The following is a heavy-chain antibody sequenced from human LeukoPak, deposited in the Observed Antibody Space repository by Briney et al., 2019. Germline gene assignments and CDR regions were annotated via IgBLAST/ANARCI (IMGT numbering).Heavy chain of an antibody. CDR2: INPNTGGT. Sequence: GASVKVSCKASGYTFTGYYMHWVRQAPGQGLEWMGWINPNTGGTNYAQKFQGRVTMTRDTSISTAYMELSRLRSDDTAVYHCARDRRVQTSWYEKSANNWFDPWGQGTLVTVSS. CDR3: ARDRRVQTSWYEKSANNWFDP. J-gene: IGHJ5*02. CDR1: GYTFTGYY. D-gene: IGHD6-13*01. V-gene: IGHV1-2*02.